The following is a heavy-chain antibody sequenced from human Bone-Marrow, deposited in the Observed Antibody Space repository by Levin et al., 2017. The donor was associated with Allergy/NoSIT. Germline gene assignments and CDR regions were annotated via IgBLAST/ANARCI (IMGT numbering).Heavy chain of an antibody. CDR2: ISSSGSTI. Sequence: GGSLRLSCAASGFTFSSYEMNWVRQAPGKGLEWVSYISSSGSTIYYADSVKGRFTISRDNAKNSLYLQMNSLRAEDTAVYYCARDHLSVKDVSPYYYYGMDGWGQGTTVTVSS. V-gene: IGHV3-48*03. CDR1: GFTFSSYE. D-gene: IGHD6-19*01. CDR3: ARDHLSVKDVSPYYYYGMDG. J-gene: IGHJ6*02.